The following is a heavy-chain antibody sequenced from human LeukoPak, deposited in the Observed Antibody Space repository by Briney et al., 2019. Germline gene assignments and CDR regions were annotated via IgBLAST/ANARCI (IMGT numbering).Heavy chain of an antibody. V-gene: IGHV3-21*01. CDR2: ITRSSTST. Sequence: GGPLRLSCAASGFTFSSHSMIWLRQAPGKGLEWVSSITRSSTSTYYTDSVRGLITISRDNAKNSLYLQMNSLRAEDTAVYYCARDNWNDAPGGFDPWGQGTLVTVSS. D-gene: IGHD1-20*01. CDR3: ARDNWNDAPGGFDP. J-gene: IGHJ5*02. CDR1: GFTFSSHS.